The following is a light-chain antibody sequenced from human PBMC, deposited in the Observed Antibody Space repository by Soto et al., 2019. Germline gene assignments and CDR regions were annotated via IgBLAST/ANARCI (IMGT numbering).Light chain of an antibody. V-gene: IGLV1-47*01. CDR3: ATWDDSLNDYV. CDR1: SSNIGSDF. Sequence: SVLTQPPSASGTPGQRVTISCSGSSSNIGSDFVYWYQQLPGTAPKLLIFKNNQRPSGVPDRFSGSKSGTSASLAISGLRSGDEADYYCATWDDSLNDYVFATGTKLTVL. CDR2: KNN. J-gene: IGLJ1*01.